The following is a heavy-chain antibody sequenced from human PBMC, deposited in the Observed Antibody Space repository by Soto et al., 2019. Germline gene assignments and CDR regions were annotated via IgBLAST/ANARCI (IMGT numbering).Heavy chain of an antibody. CDR1: GFTFSDYY. V-gene: IGHV3-11*01. CDR2: ISGDDTVI. CDR3: ARAVVPGVGASRY. J-gene: IGHJ4*02. D-gene: IGHD1-26*01. Sequence: QVQLVESGGGLVKPGGSLRLACAASGFTFSDYYMSWIRQVPGKGLEWVAYISGDDTVIYYADSMKGRYTISRDNATESLYLQMNSLRVEDTAIYYCARAVVPGVGASRYWGQGTLVTVSS.